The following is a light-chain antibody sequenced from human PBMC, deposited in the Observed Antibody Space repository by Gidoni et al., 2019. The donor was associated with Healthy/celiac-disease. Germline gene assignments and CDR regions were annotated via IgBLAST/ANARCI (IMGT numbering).Light chain of an antibody. J-gene: IGLJ3*02. Sequence: QSLLTQPPSVSAAPWQRVTISCTGSSSNIGAGYDVHWYQQIPGTAPKLLIYGNSNRPSGVPDRFSGSKSGTSASLAITGLQAEDEADYYCQSYDSSLSGWVFGGGTKLTVL. CDR3: QSYDSSLSGWV. CDR2: GNS. CDR1: SSNIGAGYD. V-gene: IGLV1-40*01.